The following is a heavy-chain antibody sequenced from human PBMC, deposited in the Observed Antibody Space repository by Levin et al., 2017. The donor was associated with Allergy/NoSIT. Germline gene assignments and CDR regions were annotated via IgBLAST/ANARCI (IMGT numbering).Heavy chain of an antibody. V-gene: IGHV3-7*01. CDR3: TRERHYSDTSGYHFDY. CDR1: GFTFSSFW. J-gene: IGHJ4*02. CDR2: IKQDGSNK. D-gene: IGHD3-22*01. Sequence: GESLKISCAASGFTFSSFWMSWVRQAPGKGLEWVANIKQDGSNKYYVDSVRGRFTISRDNAKNSLYLQMNSLRAEDTAIYYCTRERHYSDTSGYHFDYWGQGTLVTVSS.